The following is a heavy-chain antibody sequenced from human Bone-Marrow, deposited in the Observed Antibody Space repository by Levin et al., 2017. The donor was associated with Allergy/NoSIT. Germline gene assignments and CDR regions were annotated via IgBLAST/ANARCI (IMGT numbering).Heavy chain of an antibody. CDR1: GDSVSSDMSA. CDR2: TYYKSKWYN. J-gene: IGHJ4*02. CDR3: ARDRSRRSCWFEGVDS. V-gene: IGHV6-1*01. Sequence: LRLSCAISGDSVSSDMSAWNWIRQSPSRGLEWLARTYYKSKWYNEYADSVKTRIIVNPDTSTNQFSLQLSSVTPEDTAVYYCARDRSRRSCWFEGVDSWGQGSLVTVSS. D-gene: IGHD3-9*01.